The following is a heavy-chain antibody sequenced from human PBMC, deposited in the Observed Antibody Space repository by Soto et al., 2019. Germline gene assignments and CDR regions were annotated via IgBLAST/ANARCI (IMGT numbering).Heavy chain of an antibody. CDR3: ARDWGTGIAAPGTFDY. V-gene: IGHV6-1*01. CDR1: GDSVSSNSAS. CDR2: TYYRSKWYN. Sequence: SQTLSLTCAISGDSVSSNSASWNWIRQSPSRGLEWLGRTYYRSKWYNDYAVSVRSRITINPDTAKNQFSLQLKSVTPEDTALYYCARDWGTGIAAPGTFDYWGQGAPVTVSS. D-gene: IGHD6-13*01. J-gene: IGHJ4*02.